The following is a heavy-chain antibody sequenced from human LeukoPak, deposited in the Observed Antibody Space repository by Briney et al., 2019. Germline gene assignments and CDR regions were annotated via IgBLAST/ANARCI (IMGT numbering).Heavy chain of an antibody. Sequence: GGSLRLSCAASGFTFRNYAMTWVRQAPGKGLEWVANIKQDGSEKYYVDSVKGRFTISRDNAKNSLFLQMNSLRAEDTAVYYCARRFGSGSFENSEFDYWGQGTLVTVSS. D-gene: IGHD3-10*01. CDR2: IKQDGSEK. J-gene: IGHJ4*02. CDR1: GFTFRNYA. V-gene: IGHV3-7*01. CDR3: ARRFGSGSFENSEFDY.